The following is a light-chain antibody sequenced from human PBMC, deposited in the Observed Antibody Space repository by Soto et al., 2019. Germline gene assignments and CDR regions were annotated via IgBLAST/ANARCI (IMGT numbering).Light chain of an antibody. V-gene: IGKV1-8*01. CDR3: QQYYSYPQT. CDR1: QGISSY. CDR2: AAS. Sequence: AIRMTQSPSSFSASTGDRVTITCRASQGISSYLAWYQQKPGKAPKLLIYAASTLQSGVPSRFSGSGSGTDFTLTISCLQSEHFATYYCQQYYSYPQTCGQGTKVEIK. J-gene: IGKJ1*01.